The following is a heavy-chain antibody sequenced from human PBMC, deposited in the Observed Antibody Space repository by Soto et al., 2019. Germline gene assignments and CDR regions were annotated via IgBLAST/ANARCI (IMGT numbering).Heavy chain of an antibody. CDR1: GDSISTYY. J-gene: IGHJ4*02. Sequence: PSETLSLTCSVSGDSISTYYWSWIRQSAGKGLEWIGRTYITGDTNYNPSLKSRLTMSVDTSKNQLSLKLSSVTAADTAVYYCAREYTETVDGPTPFYFDYWGQGTPVNVS. D-gene: IGHD6-19*01. CDR3: AREYTETVDGPTPFYFDY. CDR2: TYITGDT. V-gene: IGHV4-4*07.